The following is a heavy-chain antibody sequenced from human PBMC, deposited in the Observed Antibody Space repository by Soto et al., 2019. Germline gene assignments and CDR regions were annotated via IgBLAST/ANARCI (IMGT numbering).Heavy chain of an antibody. J-gene: IGHJ5*02. CDR1: GFTFSSYA. CDR3: AKDRWDDYYGSGSYYNWFDP. CDR2: ISGSGGST. D-gene: IGHD3-10*01. Sequence: GESLKISCAASGFTFSSYAMSWVRQAPGKGLEWVSTISGSGGSTYYADSVKGRFTISRDNSKNTLYLQMNSLRAEDTAVYYCAKDRWDDYYGSGSYYNWFDPWGQGTLVTVSS. V-gene: IGHV3-23*01.